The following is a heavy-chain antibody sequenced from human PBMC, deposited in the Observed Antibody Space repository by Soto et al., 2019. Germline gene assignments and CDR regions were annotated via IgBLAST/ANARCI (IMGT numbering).Heavy chain of an antibody. CDR1: GGSISSYY. Sequence: SETLSLTCTVSGGSISSYYWSWIRQPAGKVLEWIGRIYTSGSTNYNPSLKSRVTMSVDTSKNQFSLKLSSVTAADTAVYYCASSYDSSPFDYWGQGTLLTVSS. V-gene: IGHV4-4*07. CDR2: IYTSGST. D-gene: IGHD3-22*01. CDR3: ASSYDSSPFDY. J-gene: IGHJ4*02.